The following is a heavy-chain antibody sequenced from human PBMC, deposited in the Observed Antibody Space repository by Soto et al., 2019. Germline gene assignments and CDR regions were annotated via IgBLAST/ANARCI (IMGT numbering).Heavy chain of an antibody. V-gene: IGHV1-3*01. Sequence: QVHLVQSGAEVKPPGASVRISCAASGYTFGRYAIHWLRQAPGQRLEWMGWINGGDGNTDSQQKFQSRVTITRDTSADTAYVELRSLSPEDTAVYYCATAISATTFDHWGQVTLVTVSS. CDR3: ATAISATTFDH. CDR2: INGGDGNT. J-gene: IGHJ4*02. CDR1: GYTFGRYA.